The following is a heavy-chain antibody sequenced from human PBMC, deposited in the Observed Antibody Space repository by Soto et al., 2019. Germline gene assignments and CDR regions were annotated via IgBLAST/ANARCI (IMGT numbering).Heavy chain of an antibody. Sequence: AGSLSLSCAASGFTFSSFVMHWVRQAPGKGLEWVAALSYDGSNKNYADSVKGRFTISRDNTKSTLYLQMNSLTIEDTAVYYCVRDGPHITIYGYGDYRGQGTLVTVSS. D-gene: IGHD3-3*01. V-gene: IGHV3-30*04. CDR3: VRDGPHITIYGYGDY. CDR1: GFTFSSFV. CDR2: LSYDGSNK. J-gene: IGHJ4*02.